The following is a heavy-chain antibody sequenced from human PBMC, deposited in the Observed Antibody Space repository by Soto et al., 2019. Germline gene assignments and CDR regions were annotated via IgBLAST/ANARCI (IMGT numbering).Heavy chain of an antibody. Sequence: EMQLVESGGGLVQPGGSLRLSCAASGFTFSHYWMHWVRQVPGKGLVWVSRINNDGTRTFYADSVKGRFIVSRDNAKNTLYLQMNSLRAEDTALYYCTRDENGVGPTQDYWGQGTLVTVSS. J-gene: IGHJ4*02. CDR3: TRDENGVGPTQDY. V-gene: IGHV3-74*01. D-gene: IGHD1-26*01. CDR2: INNDGTRT. CDR1: GFTFSHYW.